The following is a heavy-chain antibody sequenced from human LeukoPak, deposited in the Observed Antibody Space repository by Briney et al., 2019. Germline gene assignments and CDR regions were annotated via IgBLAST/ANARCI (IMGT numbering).Heavy chain of an antibody. V-gene: IGHV4-38-2*02. D-gene: IGHD3-22*01. J-gene: IGHJ2*01. CDR2: IYRSGTT. CDR1: GYSISSRYH. CDR3: ARDRELSYYDTSGYWYFDL. Sequence: SETLSLTCSVSGYSISSRYHWGWIRQPPGKGLEWIGSIYRSGTTYYSPSLKSRVTISVDTSKNQFSLKLSSVTAADTAVYYCARDRELSYYDTSGYWYFDLWGRGTLVTVSS.